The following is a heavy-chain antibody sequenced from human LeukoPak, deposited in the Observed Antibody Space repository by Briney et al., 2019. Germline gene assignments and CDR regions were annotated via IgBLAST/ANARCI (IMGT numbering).Heavy chain of an antibody. Sequence: PGGSLRLSCAASGFTFSSYGMHWVRQAPGKGLEWVALIRYDGSNKYYADSVKGRFTISRDNSKNTLYLQMNSLRAEDTAVYYCASIYYDSSGYYFFAFDYWGQGTLVTVSS. D-gene: IGHD3-22*01. CDR3: ASIYYDSSGYYFFAFDY. CDR1: GFTFSSYG. J-gene: IGHJ4*02. V-gene: IGHV3-30*02. CDR2: IRYDGSNK.